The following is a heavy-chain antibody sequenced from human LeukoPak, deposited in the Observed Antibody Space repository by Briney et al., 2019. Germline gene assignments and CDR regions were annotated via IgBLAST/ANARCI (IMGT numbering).Heavy chain of an antibody. CDR2: IIPIFGTA. CDR3: ARALDGITGTTFFDY. CDR1: GGTFGGYT. D-gene: IGHD1-14*01. J-gene: IGHJ4*02. V-gene: IGHV1-69*08. Sequence: SVKVSCKASGGTFGGYTITWVRQAPGQGLEWMGNIIPIFGTADYAQKFQGRVTITTDKSTSTAYMALSSLRSEDTTVYYCARALDGITGTTFFDYWGQGTLVTVSS.